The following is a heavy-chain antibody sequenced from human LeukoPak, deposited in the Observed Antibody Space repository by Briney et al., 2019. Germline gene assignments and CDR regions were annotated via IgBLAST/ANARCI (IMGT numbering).Heavy chain of an antibody. CDR3: ARSRGSPDY. V-gene: IGHV4-34*01. CDR2: TNHSGST. D-gene: IGHD1-26*01. CDR1: GGSFSGYY. J-gene: IGHJ4*02. Sequence: PSETLSLTCAVYGGSFSGYYWSWIRQPPGKGLEWIGETNHSGSTNYNPSLKSRVTISVDTSKNQFSLKLSSVTAADTAVYYCARSRGSPDYWGQGTLVTVSS.